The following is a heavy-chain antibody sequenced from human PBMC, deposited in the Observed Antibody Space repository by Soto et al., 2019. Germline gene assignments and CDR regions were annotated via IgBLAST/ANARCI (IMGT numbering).Heavy chain of an antibody. D-gene: IGHD4-17*01. CDR1: GGTFSSYA. J-gene: IGHJ4*02. CDR2: IIPIFGTA. CDR3: ARDREYGDYVGY. Sequence: QVQLVQSGAEVKKPGSSVKVSCKASGGTFSSYAISWVRQAPGQGLEWMGGIIPIFGTANYAQKFQGRVTITADKATSTAYIELSSLRSEATAVYYCARDREYGDYVGYWGQGTLVTVSS. V-gene: IGHV1-69*06.